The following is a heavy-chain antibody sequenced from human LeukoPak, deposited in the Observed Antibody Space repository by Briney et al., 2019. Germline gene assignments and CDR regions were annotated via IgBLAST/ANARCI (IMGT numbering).Heavy chain of an antibody. D-gene: IGHD3-22*01. J-gene: IGHJ2*01. Sequence: TLSLTCSVSGGSISSGGYYWSWIRQHPGKGLEWIGYIFYTETTYYNPSLRSRLSISLETSKNQFSLKLSSVTAADTAVYFCARASDGSGSYLNWYFDLWGRGTLVTVSS. CDR2: IFYTETT. V-gene: IGHV4-31*03. CDR3: ARASDGSGSYLNWYFDL. CDR1: GGSISSGGYY.